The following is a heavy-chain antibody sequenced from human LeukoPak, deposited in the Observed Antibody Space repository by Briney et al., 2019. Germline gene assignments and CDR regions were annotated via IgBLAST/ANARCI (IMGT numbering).Heavy chain of an antibody. V-gene: IGHV3-30*04. CDR1: GFTFSLYA. J-gene: IGHJ4*02. D-gene: IGHD3-16*01. CDR3: ARDNQRGEAALDY. CDR2: ISSDGSDK. Sequence: PGGSLRLSCATSGFTFSLYAMHWVRQAPGKGLEWVAVISSDGSDKYQADSVQGRFIVSRDKSEKTLYLQMNSLRAEDTAVYYYARDNQRGEAALDYWGQGTLVTVSS.